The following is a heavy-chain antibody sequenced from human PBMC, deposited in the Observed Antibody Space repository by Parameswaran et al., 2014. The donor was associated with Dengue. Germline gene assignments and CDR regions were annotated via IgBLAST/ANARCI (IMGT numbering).Heavy chain of an antibody. Sequence: RWVRQAPGQGLEWMGGIIPIFGTANYAQKFQGRVTITADESTSTAYMELSSLRSEDTAVYYCARSPPPGLRYFDWLLYGYWGQGTLVTAPQ. CDR3: ARSPPPGLRYFDWLLYGY. V-gene: IGHV1-69*01. CDR2: IIPIFGTA. J-gene: IGHJ4*02. D-gene: IGHD3-9*01.